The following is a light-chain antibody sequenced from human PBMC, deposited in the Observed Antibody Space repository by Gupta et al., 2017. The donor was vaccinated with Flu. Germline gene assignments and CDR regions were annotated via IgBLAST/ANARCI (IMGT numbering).Light chain of an antibody. Sequence: PSALSASVGDRVTITCRASQSLNNYVNWYQQKPQKAPKLLIHSTSTLKSGVPSRFSGSGFGTDFTLTISSLQPEDFATYYCQQSFTTPWTFGQGTTVEIK. J-gene: IGKJ1*01. V-gene: IGKV1-39*01. CDR2: STS. CDR1: QSLNNY. CDR3: QQSFTTPWT.